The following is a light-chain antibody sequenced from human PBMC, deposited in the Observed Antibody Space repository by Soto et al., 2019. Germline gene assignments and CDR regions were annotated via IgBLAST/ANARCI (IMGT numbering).Light chain of an antibody. V-gene: IGLV1-44*01. CDR1: SSNIGSNT. CDR2: NNA. J-gene: IGLJ3*02. Sequence: QSVLTQPPSASGTPGQRVTISCSGSSSNIGSNTVNWYQQLPGTAPKLLIYNNAQRPSGVPDRFSGSKSGTSASLAIGGLQSEDEADYYCAVWDDSLNGWVFGGGTKVTVL. CDR3: AVWDDSLNGWV.